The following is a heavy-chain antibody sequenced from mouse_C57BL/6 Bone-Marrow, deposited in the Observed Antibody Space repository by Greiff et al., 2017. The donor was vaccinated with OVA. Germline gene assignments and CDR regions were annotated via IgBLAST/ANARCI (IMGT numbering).Heavy chain of an antibody. J-gene: IGHJ3*01. Sequence: EVKLMESGGGLVKPGGSLKLSCAASGFTFSSYAMSWVRQTPEKRLEWVATISDGGSYTYYPDNVKGRFTISRDNAKNNLYLQMSHLKSEDTAMYYCAREGYGSSYDFAYWGQGTLVTVSA. D-gene: IGHD1-1*01. CDR2: ISDGGSYT. V-gene: IGHV5-4*01. CDR1: GFTFSSYA. CDR3: AREGYGSSYDFAY.